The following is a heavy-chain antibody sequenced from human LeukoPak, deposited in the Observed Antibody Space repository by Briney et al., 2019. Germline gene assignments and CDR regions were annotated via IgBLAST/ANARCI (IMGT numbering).Heavy chain of an antibody. CDR1: GGSISIYY. V-gene: IGHV4-59*01. CDR3: VRDRELFY. CDR2: VYNSGST. J-gene: IGHJ4*02. Sequence: PSETLSLTCTVSGGSISIYYWSWTRQPPGKGLEWLGYVYNSGSTDYNPSLKSRVTISADTSKNQFSLKLSSVTAADTAIYYCVRDRELFYWGQGTLVTVSS. D-gene: IGHD1-7*01.